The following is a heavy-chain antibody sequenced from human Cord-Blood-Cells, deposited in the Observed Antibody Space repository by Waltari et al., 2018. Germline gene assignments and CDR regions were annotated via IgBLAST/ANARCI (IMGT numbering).Heavy chain of an antibody. Sequence: QLQLQESGPGLVKPSETLSLTCTVSGGSISSSSYYWAWIRQPPGKGLEWIGSIYYSGSTYYNPSLKSRVTISVDTSKNQFSLKLSSVTAADTAVYYCARDGGNSDVGYYFDYWGQGTLVTVSS. CDR3: ARDGGNSDVGYYFDY. V-gene: IGHV4-39*02. D-gene: IGHD2-21*02. CDR1: GGSISSSSYY. CDR2: IYYSGST. J-gene: IGHJ4*02.